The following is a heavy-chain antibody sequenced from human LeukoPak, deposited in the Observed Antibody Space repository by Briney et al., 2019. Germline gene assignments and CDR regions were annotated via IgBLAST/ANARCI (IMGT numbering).Heavy chain of an antibody. CDR1: GFTFSSYA. V-gene: IGHV3-21*01. J-gene: IGHJ4*02. CDR3: ARGSDNPDY. CDR2: ISSSSSYI. Sequence: GGSLRLSCEASGFTFSSYAMSWVRQAPGKGLEWVSSISSSSSYIYYADSVKGRFTISRDNARNSLYLQMNSLRAEDTAVYYCARGSDNPDYWGQGTLVTVSS. D-gene: IGHD1-1*01.